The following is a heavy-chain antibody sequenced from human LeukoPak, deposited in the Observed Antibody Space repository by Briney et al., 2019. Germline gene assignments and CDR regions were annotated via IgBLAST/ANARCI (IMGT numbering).Heavy chain of an antibody. V-gene: IGHV3-66*01. Sequence: GGSLRLSCAASGFTVSSNYMSWVRQAPGKGLEWVSVFYSGGTIYYADSVKGRFTISRENSENTLYLQMNSLRAEDTAVYYCARGPKYISATGPCYFDYWGQGTPVTVSS. D-gene: IGHD6-13*01. CDR1: GFTVSSNY. CDR3: ARGPKYISATGPCYFDY. J-gene: IGHJ4*02. CDR2: FYSGGTI.